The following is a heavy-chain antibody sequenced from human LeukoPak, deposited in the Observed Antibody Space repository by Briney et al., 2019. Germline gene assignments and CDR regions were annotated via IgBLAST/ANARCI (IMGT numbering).Heavy chain of an antibody. V-gene: IGHV1-2*02. CDR1: GYTFTGYY. J-gene: IGHJ6*03. Sequence: GASVKVSCKASGYTFTGYYMHWVRQAPGQGLEWMGWINPNSGGTNYAQKFQGRVTMTRDTSISTAYMELSRLRSDDTAVYYCARGDFDGPDYYYYYMDVWGKGTTVTVSS. CDR2: INPNSGGT. D-gene: IGHD3-9*01. CDR3: ARGDFDGPDYYYYYMDV.